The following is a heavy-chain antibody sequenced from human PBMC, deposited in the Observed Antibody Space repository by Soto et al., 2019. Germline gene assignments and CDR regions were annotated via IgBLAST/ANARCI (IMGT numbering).Heavy chain of an antibody. V-gene: IGHV3-23*01. D-gene: IGHD3-3*01. CDR3: AKDEFLEYPTWFDP. J-gene: IGHJ5*02. CDR1: GFTFSSYA. Sequence: PGGSLRLSCAASGFTFSSYAMSWVRQAPGKGLEWVSAISGSGAITYYADSVKGRVTISRDNSKNTLYLQMNSLRAEDTAIYYCAKDEFLEYPTWFDPWGQGTLLNVSS. CDR2: ISGSGAIT.